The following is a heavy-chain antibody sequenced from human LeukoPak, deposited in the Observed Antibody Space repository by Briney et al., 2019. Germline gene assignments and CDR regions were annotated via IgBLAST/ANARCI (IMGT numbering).Heavy chain of an antibody. Sequence: SGGSLRLSCAASGFTFNNFAMSWVRPAPGKGLEWLSAMTGPADTTYYAESVKGRFTISRDYSKSMVFLQMNSLRVEDTAIYYCAKGAEIDHWGQGTLVTVSS. CDR2: MTGPADTT. V-gene: IGHV3-23*01. J-gene: IGHJ4*02. CDR3: AKGAEIDH. CDR1: GFTFNNFA.